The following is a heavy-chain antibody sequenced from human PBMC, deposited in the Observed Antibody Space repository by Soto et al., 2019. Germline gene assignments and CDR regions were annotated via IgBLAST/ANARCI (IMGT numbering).Heavy chain of an antibody. CDR1: GFTLRSYE. V-gene: IGHV3-48*03. CDR2: ISRSGSTI. CDR3: ARRTGTGPVYFHYYGMDV. D-gene: IGHD1-1*01. Sequence: PGGSLRLSCAASGFTLRSYEMNWVRQAPGKGLAWVAYISRSGSTIYYADSVKGRFTISRDNAKDSLYLQMNSLRAEDTAVYYCARRTGTGPVYFHYYGMDVWGQGTTVTVSS. J-gene: IGHJ6*02.